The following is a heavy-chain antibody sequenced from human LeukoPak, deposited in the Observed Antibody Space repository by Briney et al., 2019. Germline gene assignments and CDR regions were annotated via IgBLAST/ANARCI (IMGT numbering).Heavy chain of an antibody. V-gene: IGHV3-21*01. CDR3: ARGRGSWYGVYFDY. J-gene: IGHJ4*02. CDR1: GFTFSSYS. CDR2: ISSSSSYI. Sequence: GGSLRLSCAASGFTFSSYSMNWVRQAPGKGLEWVSSISSSSSYIYYADSVKGRFTISRDNAKNSLYLQLNSLRTEDTAVYYCARGRGSWYGVYFDYWGQGTLVTVSS. D-gene: IGHD6-13*01.